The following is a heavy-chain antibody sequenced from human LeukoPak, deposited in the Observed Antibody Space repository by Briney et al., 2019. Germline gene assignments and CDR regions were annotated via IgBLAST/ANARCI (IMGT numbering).Heavy chain of an antibody. Sequence: ASVKVSCKTSGYAFTGYYINWVRQAPGQGLEWMGWISAYNGNTNYAQKLQGRVTMTTDTSTSTAYMELRSLRSDDTAVYYCATRQERVRESWFDPWGQGTLVTVSS. CDR1: GYAFTGYY. D-gene: IGHD1-26*01. CDR3: ATRQERVRESWFDP. CDR2: ISAYNGNT. V-gene: IGHV1-18*04. J-gene: IGHJ5*02.